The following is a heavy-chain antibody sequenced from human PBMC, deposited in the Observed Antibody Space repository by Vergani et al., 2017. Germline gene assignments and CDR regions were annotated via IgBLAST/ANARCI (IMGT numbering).Heavy chain of an antibody. V-gene: IGHV3-30*01. CDR3: ARFGPGAHSDYY. D-gene: IGHD4-11*01. CDR1: GFTFSSYA. CDR2: ISYDGSNK. Sequence: VQLVESGGGVVQPGRSLRLSCAASGFTFSSYAMHWVRQAPGKGLEWVAVISYDGSNKYYADSVKGRFTISRDNSKNTLYLQMNSLRAEDTAVYYCARFGPGAHSDYYWGQGTLVTVSS. J-gene: IGHJ4*02.